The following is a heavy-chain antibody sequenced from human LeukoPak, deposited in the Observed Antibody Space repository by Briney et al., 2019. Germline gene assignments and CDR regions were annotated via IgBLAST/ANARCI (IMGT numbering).Heavy chain of an antibody. CDR3: ATVKRLEYYFDY. Sequence: TGGSLRLSCAESGYHFTLYDMHWVRQAPGKGLEWVAFIRHDGGNQYYADSVRGRFTISRDNSKNTLYLQMNSLRTEDTAIYYCATVKRLEYYFDYWGQGTLVTVSS. V-gene: IGHV3-30*02. J-gene: IGHJ4*02. D-gene: IGHD1-1*01. CDR1: GYHFTLYD. CDR2: IRHDGGNQ.